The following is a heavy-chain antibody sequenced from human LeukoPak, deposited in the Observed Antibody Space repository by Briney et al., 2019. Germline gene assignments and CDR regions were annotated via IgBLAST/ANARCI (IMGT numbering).Heavy chain of an antibody. V-gene: IGHV4-59*01. CDR1: GGSISSYY. CDR3: ARDRGSSSVGFDY. Sequence: SETLSPTCTVSGGSISSYYWSWIRQPPGKGLEWIGYIYYSGSTNYNPSLKSRVTISVDTSKNQFSLKLSSVTAADTAVYYCARDRGSSSVGFDYWGQGTLVTVSS. CDR2: IYYSGST. J-gene: IGHJ4*02. D-gene: IGHD6-6*01.